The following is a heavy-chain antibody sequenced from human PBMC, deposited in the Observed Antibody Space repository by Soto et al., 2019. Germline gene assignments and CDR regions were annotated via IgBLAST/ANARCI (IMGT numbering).Heavy chain of an antibody. CDR1: GYSFTSYW. V-gene: IGHV5-51*01. CDR2: IYPGDSDT. CDR3: ARGTTVELLGRYYYYGMDV. Sequence: GESLKISCKGSGYSFTSYWIGWVRQMTGKGLEWMGIIYPGDSDTRYSPSFQGQVTISADKSISTAYLQWSSLKASDTAMYYCARGTTVELLGRYYYYGMDVWGQGTTVTVSS. D-gene: IGHD4-4*01. J-gene: IGHJ6*02.